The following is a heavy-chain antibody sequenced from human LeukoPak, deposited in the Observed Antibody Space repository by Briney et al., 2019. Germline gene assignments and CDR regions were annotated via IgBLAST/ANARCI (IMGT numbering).Heavy chain of an antibody. D-gene: IGHD2-21*02. CDR2: IIPILGIA. CDR1: GGTFSSYA. Sequence: ASVKVSCTASGGTFSSYAISWVRQAPGRGLEWMGRIIPILGIANYAQKFQGRVTITADKSTSTAYMELSSLRSEDTAVYYCAREGLGTYCGGDCYSDVVFDYWGQGTLVTVSS. V-gene: IGHV1-69*04. CDR3: AREGLGTYCGGDCYSDVVFDY. J-gene: IGHJ4*02.